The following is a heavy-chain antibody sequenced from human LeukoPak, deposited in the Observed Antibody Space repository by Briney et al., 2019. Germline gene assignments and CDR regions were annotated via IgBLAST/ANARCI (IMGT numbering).Heavy chain of an antibody. CDR1: EFTFSSYE. CDR2: ISSSGSTI. CDR3: ARGGYSYVYAFDI. Sequence: GGSLRLSCAASEFTFSSYEMNWIRQAPGKGLEWVSYISSSGSTIYYADSVKGRFTISRDNAKNSLYLQMNSLRAEDTAVYYCARGGYSYVYAFDIWGQGTMVTASS. D-gene: IGHD5-24*01. J-gene: IGHJ3*02. V-gene: IGHV3-48*03.